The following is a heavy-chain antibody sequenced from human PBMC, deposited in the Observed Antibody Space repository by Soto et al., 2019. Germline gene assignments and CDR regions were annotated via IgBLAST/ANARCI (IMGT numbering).Heavy chain of an antibody. CDR1: GYTLTELS. D-gene: IGHD6-19*01. V-gene: IGHV1-24*01. CDR2: FDPEDGET. CDR3: ATDYPRGVGGRYKFDY. Sequence: ASVKVSCKVSGYTLTELSMHWVRQAPGKGLEWMGGFDPEDGETIYAQKFQGRVTMTEDTSTDTAYMELSSLRSEDTAVYYCATDYPRGVGGRYKFDYWGQGTLVTVSS. J-gene: IGHJ4*02.